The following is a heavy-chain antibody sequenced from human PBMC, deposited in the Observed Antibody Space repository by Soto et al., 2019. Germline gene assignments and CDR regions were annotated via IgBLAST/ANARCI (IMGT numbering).Heavy chain of an antibody. Sequence: AGGSLRLSCAASGFTFSSYEMSWVRQAPGKGLEWVSYVSGSGSNIYYADSVKGRFTISRDNAKNSLYLQMNSLRAEDTAVYYCARGGYSYGFDYWGQGTPVTVSS. CDR3: ARGGYSYGFDY. D-gene: IGHD5-18*01. V-gene: IGHV3-48*03. CDR1: GFTFSSYE. J-gene: IGHJ4*02. CDR2: VSGSGSNI.